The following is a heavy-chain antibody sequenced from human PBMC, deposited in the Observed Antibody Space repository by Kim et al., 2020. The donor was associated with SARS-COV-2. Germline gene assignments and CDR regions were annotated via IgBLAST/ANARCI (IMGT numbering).Heavy chain of an antibody. CDR2: IWYDGSNK. V-gene: IGHV3-33*01. J-gene: IGHJ4*02. CDR1: GFTFSSYG. Sequence: GGSLRLSCAASGFTFSSYGMHWVRQAPGKGLEWVAVIWYDGSNKHYADSVKGRFTISRDNSKNTLYLQMNSLRVEDTAVYYCARAQGSYSGYDCLGYWGQGTLVTVSS. CDR3: ARAQGSYSGYDCLGY. D-gene: IGHD5-12*01.